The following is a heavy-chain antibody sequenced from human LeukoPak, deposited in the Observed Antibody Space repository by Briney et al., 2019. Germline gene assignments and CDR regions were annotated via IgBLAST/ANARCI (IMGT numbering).Heavy chain of an antibody. V-gene: IGHV3-23*01. J-gene: IGHJ6*02. D-gene: IGHD2-15*01. CDR1: GFTVSHNY. Sequence: GGSLRLSCAASGFTVSHNYMSWVRQAPGKGLEWVSAISGSGGSTYYADSVKGRFTISRDNSKNTLYLQMNSLRAEDTAVYYCAKDSAIGYCSGGSCYTSYGMDVWGQGTTVTVSS. CDR3: AKDSAIGYCSGGSCYTSYGMDV. CDR2: ISGSGGST.